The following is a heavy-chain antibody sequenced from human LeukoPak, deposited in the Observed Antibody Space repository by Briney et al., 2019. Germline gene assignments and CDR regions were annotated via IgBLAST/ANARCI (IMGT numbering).Heavy chain of an antibody. D-gene: IGHD1-26*01. Sequence: GGSLRLSCAASGFTFSSFALSWVRQAPGKGLEWVSGISGGGDTTYYADYVKGRFTISRDNSKNTLYLQMNSLRAEDTAVYYCAKGGRGSYRFDYFDFWGQGTLVTVSS. CDR2: ISGGGDTT. CDR1: GFTFSSFA. J-gene: IGHJ4*02. V-gene: IGHV3-23*01. CDR3: AKGGRGSYRFDYFDF.